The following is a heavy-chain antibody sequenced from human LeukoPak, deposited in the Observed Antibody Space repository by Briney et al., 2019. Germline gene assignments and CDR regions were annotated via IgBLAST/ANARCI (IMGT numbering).Heavy chain of an antibody. V-gene: IGHV3-23*01. J-gene: IGHJ4*02. CDR3: AREGYYATIDY. D-gene: IGHD3-10*01. CDR1: GFTFSSYA. CDR2: ISGSGGST. Sequence: GGSLRLSCAASGFTFSSYAMSWVRQAPGKGLEWVSAISGSGGSTYYADSVKGRFTISRDISKNTLYLYLQMNSLRAEDTAVYYCAREGYYATIDYWGQGTLVTVSS.